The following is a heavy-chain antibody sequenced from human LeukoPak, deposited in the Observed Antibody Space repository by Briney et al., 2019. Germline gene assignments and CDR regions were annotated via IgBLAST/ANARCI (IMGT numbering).Heavy chain of an antibody. D-gene: IGHD6-13*01. J-gene: IGHJ5*02. CDR1: GGSISSSSYY. V-gene: IGHV4-39*01. Sequence: PSETLSLTCTVSGGSISSSSYYWGWIRQPPGKGLEWIGSIYYSGSTYYNPSLKSRVTLSVDTSNNQYSLKLSSVTAADTAVYYCARVDSSSPRNWFDPWGQGTLVTVSS. CDR2: IYYSGST. CDR3: ARVDSSSPRNWFDP.